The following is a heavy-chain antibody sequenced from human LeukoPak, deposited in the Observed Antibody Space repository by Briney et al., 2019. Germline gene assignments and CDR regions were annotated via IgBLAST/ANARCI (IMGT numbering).Heavy chain of an antibody. V-gene: IGHV3-66*01. D-gene: IGHD6-13*01. CDR2: IYSGGYT. Sequence: PGGSLRLSCAASGFTVSRNYMTWVCQVLGKGLEWVSIIYSGGYTYYADSVKGRFIISTDNSKNTLYLQLNSLRAEDTALYYCARGGSSWQNYLDYWGQGSLVTVSS. CDR3: ARGGSSWQNYLDY. CDR1: GFTVSRNY. J-gene: IGHJ4*02.